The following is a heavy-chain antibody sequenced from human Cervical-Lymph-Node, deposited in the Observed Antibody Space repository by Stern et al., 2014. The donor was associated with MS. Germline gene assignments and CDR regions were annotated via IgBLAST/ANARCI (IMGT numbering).Heavy chain of an antibody. J-gene: IGHJ5*02. Sequence: VQLVQSGAEVTKPGSSVKVSCKASGGTFSKFPSSWVRQAPGQGLEWMGGIFPVCAPPLYAQEFRCRVTITAYVSTCPVYMELSSLRSDDTSVYYCALSSETSDRWYSLGYDLWRQGTLFTVSS. V-gene: IGHV1-69*12. CDR3: ALSSETSDRWYSLGYDL. CDR2: IFPVCAPP. D-gene: IGHD6-13*01. CDR1: GGTFSKFP.